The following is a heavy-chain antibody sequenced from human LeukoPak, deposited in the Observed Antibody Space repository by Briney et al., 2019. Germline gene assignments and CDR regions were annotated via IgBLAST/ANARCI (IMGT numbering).Heavy chain of an antibody. J-gene: IGHJ3*02. V-gene: IGHV1-18*01. CDR3: ASSEDTSGYSTRGAFDI. Sequence: ASVKVSCKASGYTFTSYGISWVRQAPGQGLEWMGGISADDGNTNYAQKLQGRVTMTGDTSTSTAYMELRSPRSDDTAVYYCASSEDTSGYSTRGAFDIWGQGTMVTVSS. CDR2: ISADDGNT. CDR1: GYTFTSYG. D-gene: IGHD3-22*01.